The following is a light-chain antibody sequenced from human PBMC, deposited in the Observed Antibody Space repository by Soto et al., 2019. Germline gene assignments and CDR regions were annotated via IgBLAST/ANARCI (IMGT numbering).Light chain of an antibody. CDR2: GVS. V-gene: IGLV2-14*01. J-gene: IGLJ1*01. CDR3: NSYTTSYTYI. CDR1: STDVGAYNY. Sequence: ALAQPASVSGSPGQSITISCTGTSTDVGAYNYVSWYQQHPGKAPKLVIYGVSNRPSGVSNRFSGSKSGNTASLTISGLQAEDEADYYCNSYTTSYTYIFGTGTKVTVL.